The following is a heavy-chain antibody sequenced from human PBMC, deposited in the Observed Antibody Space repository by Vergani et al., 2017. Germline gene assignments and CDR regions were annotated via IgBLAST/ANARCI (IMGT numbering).Heavy chain of an antibody. CDR2: IIPILGIA. V-gene: IGHV1-69*02. D-gene: IGHD3-10*01. J-gene: IGHJ5*02. CDR3: ASADHYYGSGSYYTWFDP. CDR1: GGTFSSYT. Sequence: QVQLVQSGAEVKKPGSSVKVSCKASGGTFSSYTISWVRQAPGQGLEWMGRIIPILGIANYAQKFQARVTITADKSTSTAYMELSSLRSEDTAVYYCASADHYYGSGSYYTWFDPWGQGTLVTVSS.